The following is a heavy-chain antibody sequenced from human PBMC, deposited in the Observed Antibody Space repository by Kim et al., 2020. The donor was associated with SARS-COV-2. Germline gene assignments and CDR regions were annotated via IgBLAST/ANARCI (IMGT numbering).Heavy chain of an antibody. CDR1: GFTLSDYY. D-gene: IGHD2-15*01. J-gene: IGHJ4*02. CDR3: DRGFCGGGTCYSGDN. V-gene: IGHV3-72*01. CDR2: SGNKGNGYTT. Sequence: GGSLRLSCAASGFTLSDYYMDWVRQAPGKGLEWIGRSGNKGNGYTTQYAASVEGRFTISRDDSKNSLFLQMSSLKIEDTAMYFCDRGFCGGGTCYSGDNWGQGTVVTVSS.